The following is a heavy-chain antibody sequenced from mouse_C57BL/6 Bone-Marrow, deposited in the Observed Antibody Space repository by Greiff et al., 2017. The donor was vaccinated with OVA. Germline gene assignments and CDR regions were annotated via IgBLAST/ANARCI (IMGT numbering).Heavy chain of an antibody. V-gene: IGHV1-50*01. CDR2: IDPSDSYT. CDR3: AREGGNYYFDY. Sequence: QVQLQQPGAELVKPGASVKLSCKASGYTSTSYWMQWVKQRPGQGLEWIGEIDPSDSYTNYNQKFKGKATLTVDTSSSTAYMQLSSLTSEDSAVYYCAREGGNYYFDYWGQGTTLTVSS. CDR1: GYTSTSYW. J-gene: IGHJ2*01. D-gene: IGHD2-1*01.